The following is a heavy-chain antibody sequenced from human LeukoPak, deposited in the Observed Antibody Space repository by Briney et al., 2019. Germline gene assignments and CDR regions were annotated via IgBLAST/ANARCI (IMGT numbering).Heavy chain of an antibody. Sequence: GGSLRLSCAPSGFTFSRHGMHWVRQAPGKGLEWLTFTWSDGRSEYYADSVKGRFTVSRDNSKNTVYLQINSLRVEDTAVYYCARDRGNDYFDSWGQGTLVTVSS. J-gene: IGHJ4*02. CDR2: TWSDGRSE. V-gene: IGHV3-33*08. CDR1: GFTFSRHG. CDR3: ARDRGNDYFDS.